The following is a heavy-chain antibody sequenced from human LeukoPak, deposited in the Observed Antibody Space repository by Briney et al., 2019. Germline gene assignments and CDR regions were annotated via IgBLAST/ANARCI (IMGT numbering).Heavy chain of an antibody. D-gene: IGHD6-19*01. CDR2: ISWNSGTI. V-gene: IGHV3-9*01. Sequence: GGSLRLSCAASGFTFDNYAMNWVRQVPGKGLEWISLISWNSGTIGYADSAKGRFTISRDNANNFLYLQMNSLRAEDTALYYCARAYKDRSLAGKKEFFQHWGQGTLVTVSS. CDR1: GFTFDNYA. J-gene: IGHJ1*01. CDR3: ARAYKDRSLAGKKEFFQH.